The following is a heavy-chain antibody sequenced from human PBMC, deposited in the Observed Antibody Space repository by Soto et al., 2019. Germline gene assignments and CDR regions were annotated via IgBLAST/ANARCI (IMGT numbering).Heavy chain of an antibody. CDR1: GGSVRSSTYY. J-gene: IGHJ6*02. D-gene: IGHD2-21*02. CDR2: IYYSGRT. CDR3: ARLNCGGDCYYASGVPRFYYYGMDV. V-gene: IGHV4-39*01. Sequence: SETLSLTCTVSGGSVRSSTYYWGWIRQAPGKGLEWIASIYYSGRTHNNPALKSRVTMSVDTYTNQFSLKMNAVTAADTAVYYCARLNCGGDCYYASGVPRFYYYGMDVWGQGTTVTVSS.